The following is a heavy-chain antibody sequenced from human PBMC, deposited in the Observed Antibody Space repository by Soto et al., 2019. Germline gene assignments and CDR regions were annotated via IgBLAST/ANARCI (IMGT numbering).Heavy chain of an antibody. CDR3: ARDREVLPPWGVFAS. J-gene: IGHJ4*02. Sequence: QVHLVQSGTEVKKPGASVKLSCKTSGYSFSRYAVHWLRQAPGQSLEWMGWINGGNGHTKYSENFQGRVILTRDPFANTAYLEVTSLTLEDTTVSYFARDREVLPPWGVFASGGQGTLVTVSS. CDR1: GYSFSRYA. D-gene: IGHD3-16*01. CDR2: INGGNGHT. V-gene: IGHV1-3*01.